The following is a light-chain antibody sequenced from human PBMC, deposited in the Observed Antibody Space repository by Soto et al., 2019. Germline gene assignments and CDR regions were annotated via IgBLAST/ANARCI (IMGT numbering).Light chain of an antibody. CDR2: EVS. CDR3: SSYAGSNKDV. J-gene: IGLJ1*01. V-gene: IGLV2-8*01. CDR1: SSDVGGYNY. Sequence: QSALTQPPSASGAPGQSVTISCTGTSSDVGGYNYVSWYQQHPGKAPKLMIYEVSKRPSGVPDLFSGSKSGNTASLTVSGLQAEDEYDYYCSSYAGSNKDVFGTGTKLTVL.